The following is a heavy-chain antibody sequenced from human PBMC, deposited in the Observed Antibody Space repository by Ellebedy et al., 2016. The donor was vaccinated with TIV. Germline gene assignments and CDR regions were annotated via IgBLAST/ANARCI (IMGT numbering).Heavy chain of an antibody. CDR1: GFTFSDHY. CDR2: INQDGRTT. J-gene: IGHJ3*02. V-gene: IGHV3-7*01. CDR3: ATDKVCFTFDI. Sequence: PGGSLRLSCAVPGFTFSDHYMDWVRQAPGQGLEWVANINQDGRTTNYVDSVKGRFTISRDNAKNSLYLQLNSLRVDDTAMYYCATDKVCFTFDIWGRGTMVTVSS.